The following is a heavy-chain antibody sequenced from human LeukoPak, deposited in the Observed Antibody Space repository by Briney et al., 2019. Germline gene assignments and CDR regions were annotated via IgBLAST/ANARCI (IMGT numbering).Heavy chain of an antibody. J-gene: IGHJ4*02. CDR3: ARGIRMVRGVIIIGEFDY. Sequence: SVKVSCKASGGTFSSYAISWVRQAPGQGLEWMGRIIPIFGTANYAQRFQGRVTITTDESTSTAYMELSSLRSEDTAVYYCARGIRMVRGVIIIGEFDYWGQGTLVTVSS. CDR2: IIPIFGTA. D-gene: IGHD3-10*01. CDR1: GGTFSSYA. V-gene: IGHV1-69*05.